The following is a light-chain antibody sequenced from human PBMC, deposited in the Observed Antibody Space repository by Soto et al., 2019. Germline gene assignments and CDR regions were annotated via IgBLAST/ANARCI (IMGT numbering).Light chain of an antibody. CDR1: QSLLHITGETF. V-gene: IGKV2D-29*02. CDR3: MQSTQLTPT. J-gene: IGKJ5*01. Sequence: DVVMTQTPFSLSLPPGQPASISCKSSQSLLHITGETFLFWYLQKPGQSPQLLIYEVSTRVSGVPDRFSGSGSGTDFTLEISRVETDDVGIYYCMQSTQLTPTFGQGTKLDIK. CDR2: EVS.